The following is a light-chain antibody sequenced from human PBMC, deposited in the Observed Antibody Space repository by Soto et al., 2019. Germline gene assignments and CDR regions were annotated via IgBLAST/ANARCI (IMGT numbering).Light chain of an antibody. CDR2: EVT. CDR1: SRDVGNYNL. J-gene: IGLJ3*02. V-gene: IGLV2-23*02. CDR3: CSYAGGASWV. Sequence: QSALAQPASVSGSRGQSITISCTGTSRDVGNYNLVSWYQQHPGKAPKLMIFEVTRRPSGVSNRFSGSKSGNTASLTISGLEAEDEADYYCCSYAGGASWVFGGGTKLTVL.